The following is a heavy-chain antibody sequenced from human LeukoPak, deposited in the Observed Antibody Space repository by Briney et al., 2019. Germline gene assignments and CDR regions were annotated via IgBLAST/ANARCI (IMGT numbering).Heavy chain of an antibody. CDR2: MNPNSGNT. V-gene: IGHV1-8*03. D-gene: IGHD3-10*01. J-gene: IGHJ4*02. CDR1: GYTFTSYD. CDR3: ARESGLLLWFGELMDY. Sequence: ASVKVSCKASGYTFTSYDINWVRQATGQGLEWMGWMNPNSGNTGYAQKFQGRVTITRNTSISTAYMELRSLRSDDTAVYYCARESGLLLWFGELMDYWGQGTLVTVSS.